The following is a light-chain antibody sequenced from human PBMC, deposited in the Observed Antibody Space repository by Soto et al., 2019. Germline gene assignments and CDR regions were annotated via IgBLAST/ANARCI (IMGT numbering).Light chain of an antibody. CDR1: QTLSSW. J-gene: IGKJ2*01. V-gene: IGKV1-5*01. CDR3: QQYNSYSVT. Sequence: DIPMTQSPSTLSASVGDRVTITCRASQTLSSWLAWYQQKPGKAPKLLIYDASSLESGVPSRFSGSGSGTEFTLTISSLQPDDFATYYCQQYNSYSVTFGQGTKLEIK. CDR2: DAS.